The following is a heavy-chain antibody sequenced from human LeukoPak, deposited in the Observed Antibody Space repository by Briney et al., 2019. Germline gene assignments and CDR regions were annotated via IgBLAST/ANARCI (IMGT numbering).Heavy chain of an antibody. Sequence: GGSLRLSCAASGFTFSSYSMNWVRQAPGKGLEWVSTISSSSSYIYYADSVKGRFTISRDNAKNTLFLQMNSLRAEDTAVYYCARGPGYGADYWGQGTLVTVSS. D-gene: IGHD5-12*01. J-gene: IGHJ4*02. V-gene: IGHV3-21*01. CDR1: GFTFSSYS. CDR3: ARGPGYGADY. CDR2: ISSSSSYI.